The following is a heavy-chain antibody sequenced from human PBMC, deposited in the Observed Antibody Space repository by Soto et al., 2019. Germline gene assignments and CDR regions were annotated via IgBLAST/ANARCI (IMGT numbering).Heavy chain of an antibody. V-gene: IGHV3-7*03. D-gene: IGHD3-3*01. Sequence: GGSLRLSCAASGFTFSSYWMSWVRQAPGKGLEWVANIKQDGSEKYYVDSVKGRFTISRDNAKNSLYLQMNSLRAEDTAVYYCARVGYDFWSGYYTMGYYYYGMDVWGQGTTVTVSS. CDR2: IKQDGSEK. J-gene: IGHJ6*02. CDR3: ARVGYDFWSGYYTMGYYYYGMDV. CDR1: GFTFSSYW.